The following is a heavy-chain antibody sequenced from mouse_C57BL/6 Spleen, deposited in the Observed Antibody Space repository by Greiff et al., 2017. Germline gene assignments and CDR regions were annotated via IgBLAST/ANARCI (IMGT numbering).Heavy chain of an antibody. J-gene: IGHJ1*03. CDR3: ARVYGSSPYWYFDV. D-gene: IGHD1-1*01. CDR2: INPSSGYT. V-gene: IGHV1-4*01. Sequence: VQLKQSGAELARPGASVKMSCKASGYTFTSYTMHWVKQRPGQGLEWIGYINPSSGYTKYNQKFKDKATLTADKSSSTAYMQLSSLTSEDSAVYYCARVYGSSPYWYFDVWGTGTTVTVSS. CDR1: GYTFTSYT.